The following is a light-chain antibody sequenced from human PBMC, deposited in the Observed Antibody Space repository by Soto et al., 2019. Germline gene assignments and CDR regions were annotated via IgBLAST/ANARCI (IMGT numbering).Light chain of an antibody. V-gene: IGLV2-11*01. CDR2: GVS. Sequence: QSVLTQPRSVSGAPGRSVTISCTGTSSDVGAYDYVSWYQQHPGKAPKLIIYGVSQRPSGVPDRFSGSKSGNTASLTISGLEAEEEADYSCCSYACSSNFYVFGMGTKLTVL. J-gene: IGLJ1*01. CDR1: SSDVGAYDY. CDR3: CSYACSSNFYV.